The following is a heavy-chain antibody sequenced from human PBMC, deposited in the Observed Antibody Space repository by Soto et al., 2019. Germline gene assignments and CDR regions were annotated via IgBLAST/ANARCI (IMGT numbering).Heavy chain of an antibody. CDR3: ARLDRGSLDY. CDR1: GFAFSSHS. J-gene: IGHJ4*02. Sequence: GGSLRLSGAASGFAFSSHSMNWVRQAPGKGLEWVSSISSSSSDIYYADSVKGRFTISRDNAKNLVYLQMNSLRAEDTAVYYCARLDRGSLDYWGRGTLVTVSS. V-gene: IGHV3-21*01. D-gene: IGHD6-25*01. CDR2: ISSSSSDI.